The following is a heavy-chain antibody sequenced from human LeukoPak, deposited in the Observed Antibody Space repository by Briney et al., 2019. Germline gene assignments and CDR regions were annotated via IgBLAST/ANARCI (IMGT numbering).Heavy chain of an antibody. J-gene: IGHJ4*02. CDR2: ISGSGGST. D-gene: IGHD1-26*01. CDR1: GFTFSSYA. CDR3: AKPRRIVGATDNYFDY. Sequence: GGSLILSCAASGFTFSSYAMSWVRPAPGKGLEWVSAISGSGGSTYYADSVEGRFTISSDNSKNTLYLQMNSLRAEDTAVYYCAKPRRIVGATDNYFDYWGQGTLVTVSS. V-gene: IGHV3-23*01.